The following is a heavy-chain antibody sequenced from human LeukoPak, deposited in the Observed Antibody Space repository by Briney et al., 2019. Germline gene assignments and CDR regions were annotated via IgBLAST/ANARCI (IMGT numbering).Heavy chain of an antibody. CDR2: IGSSGSPI. Sequence: GGSLRLSCAASGFTFSTYNMNWVRQTPGKGLEWLSYIGSSGSPIYYADSVKGRFTISRDNAKNSVYLQMNSLRAEDTAVYYCARDSPTYYYDSSGYLDYWGQGTLVTVSS. CDR3: ARDSPTYYYDSSGYLDY. V-gene: IGHV3-48*01. D-gene: IGHD3-22*01. CDR1: GFTFSTYN. J-gene: IGHJ4*02.